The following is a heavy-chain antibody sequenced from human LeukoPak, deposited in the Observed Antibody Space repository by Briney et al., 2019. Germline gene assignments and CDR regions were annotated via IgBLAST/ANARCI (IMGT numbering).Heavy chain of an antibody. CDR1: GFTFTNYA. Sequence: GGSLRLSCAMSGFTFTNYAMTWVRQAPGKGLEWVSTIGGGDGSTHYADSVKGRFTISRDNSKNTLYLQMNSLRAEDTAVYYCAKRPDDYSYGMDVWGQGTTVTVSS. CDR2: IGGGDGST. V-gene: IGHV3-23*01. J-gene: IGHJ6*02. CDR3: AKRPDDYSYGMDV.